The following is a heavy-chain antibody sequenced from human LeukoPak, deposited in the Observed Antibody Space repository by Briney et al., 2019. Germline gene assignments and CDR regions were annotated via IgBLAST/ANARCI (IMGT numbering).Heavy chain of an antibody. CDR2: IYYSGST. V-gene: IGHV4-59*01. CDR1: GGPISSYY. CDR3: ARDDSEGYGSVI. D-gene: IGHD3-10*01. J-gene: IGHJ3*02. Sequence: SETLSLTCTVSGGPISSYYWSWIRQPPGKGLEWIGYIYYSGSTNYNPSLKSRVTISVDTSKNQFSLKLSSVTAADTAVYYCARDDSEGYGSVIWGQGTMVTVSS.